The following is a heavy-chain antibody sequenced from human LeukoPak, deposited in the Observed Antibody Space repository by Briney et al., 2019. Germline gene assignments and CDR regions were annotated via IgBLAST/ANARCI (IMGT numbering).Heavy chain of an antibody. V-gene: IGHV3-48*01. CDR2: ISSSSSTI. J-gene: IGHJ5*02. CDR1: GFTFSSYS. Sequence: GGSLRLSCAASGFTFSSYSMNWVRQAPGKGLEWVSYISSSSSTIYYADSVKGRFTISRDNAKNSLYLQMNSLRAEDTAVYYCARESDYGRFDPWGQGTLVTVSS. D-gene: IGHD4-17*01. CDR3: ARESDYGRFDP.